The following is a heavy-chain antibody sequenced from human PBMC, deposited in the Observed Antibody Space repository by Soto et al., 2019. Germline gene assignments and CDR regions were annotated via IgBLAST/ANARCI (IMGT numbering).Heavy chain of an antibody. V-gene: IGHV5-10-1*01. CDR3: ARHSYTSAANYDQHYGMDV. D-gene: IGHD6-19*01. CDR1: GYSFTSYW. CDR2: IDPRDSYT. Sequence: LGESLKISCNGSGYSFTSYWISWVRQMPGEGLEWMGKIDPRDSYTKYSPSFQGHVTISVEKSISTAYLQWSSLKASDTAIYYCARHSYTSAANYDQHYGMDVWGQGTTVTVYS. J-gene: IGHJ6*02.